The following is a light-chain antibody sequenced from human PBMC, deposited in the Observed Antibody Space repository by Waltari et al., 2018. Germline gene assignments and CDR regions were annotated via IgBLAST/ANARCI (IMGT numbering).Light chain of an antibody. Sequence: DIQMTQSPSTLSASVGDRVTITCRASQSFSSWLAWYQQKPGKAPKLLIYKASSLESGVPSRFSGSESGTEFTLTISSLQPDDFATYYCQQYKSYPRTFGQGTKVEIK. CDR2: KAS. J-gene: IGKJ1*01. V-gene: IGKV1-5*03. CDR1: QSFSSW. CDR3: QQYKSYPRT.